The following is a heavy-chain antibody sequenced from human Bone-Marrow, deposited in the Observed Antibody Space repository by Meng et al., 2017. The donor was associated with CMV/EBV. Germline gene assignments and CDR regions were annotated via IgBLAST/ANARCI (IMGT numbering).Heavy chain of an antibody. J-gene: IGHJ5*02. V-gene: IGHV1-2*02. CDR2: INPNSGGT. Sequence: ASVKVSCKASGYTFTGYYMHWVRQAPGQGLERMGWINPNSGGTNYAQKFQGRVTMTRDTSISTAYMELSRLRSDDTAVYYCATAPVLMVYRAFDPWGQGTLVTVSS. CDR3: ATAPVLMVYRAFDP. CDR1: GYTFTGYY. D-gene: IGHD2-8*01.